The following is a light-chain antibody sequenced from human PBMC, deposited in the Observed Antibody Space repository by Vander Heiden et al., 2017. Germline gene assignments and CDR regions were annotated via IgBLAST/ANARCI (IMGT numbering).Light chain of an antibody. Sequence: SSELTQDPAVSVALGQTVRITCQGDSLRSYYASWYQQKPGQAPVLVIYGKNNRPSGIPDRFSGSSSGNTASLTITGAQAEDEADYYCSSRDSSGNPRWVFGGGTKLTVL. CDR2: GKN. J-gene: IGLJ3*02. V-gene: IGLV3-19*01. CDR3: SSRDSSGNPRWV. CDR1: SLRSYY.